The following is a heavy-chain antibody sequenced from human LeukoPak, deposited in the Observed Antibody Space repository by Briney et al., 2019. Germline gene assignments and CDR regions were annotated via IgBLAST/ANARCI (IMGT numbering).Heavy chain of an antibody. CDR2: ISGTGGGT. D-gene: IGHD3-22*01. V-gene: IGHV3-23*01. Sequence: QPGGSLRLSCAASDFTISNYAMSWVRQAPGKGLEWVSGISGTGGGTFYADSVKGRFTISRDNSKNTVLLQMNSLRVEDTAVYYCAKDGHYDSSGYYYFASWGQGTLVTVSS. J-gene: IGHJ4*02. CDR3: AKDGHYDSSGYYYFAS. CDR1: DFTISNYA.